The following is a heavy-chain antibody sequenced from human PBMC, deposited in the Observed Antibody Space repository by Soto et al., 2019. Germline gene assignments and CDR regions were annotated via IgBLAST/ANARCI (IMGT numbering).Heavy chain of an antibody. CDR2: IYSGGST. J-gene: IGHJ4*02. Sequence: GGSLRLSCAASGFTVSSNYMSWVRQAPGKGLEWVSVIYSGGSTYYADSVKGRFTISRDNSKNTLYLQMNSLRAEDTAVYYCARATATAIPGFDYWGQGTLVTVSS. CDR3: ARATATAIPGFDY. V-gene: IGHV3-53*01. CDR1: GFTVSSNY. D-gene: IGHD2-21*02.